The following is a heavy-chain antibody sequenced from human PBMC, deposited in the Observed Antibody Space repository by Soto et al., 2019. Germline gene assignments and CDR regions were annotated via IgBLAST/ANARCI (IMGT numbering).Heavy chain of an antibody. CDR3: VKGEYYYDISGYYPFDY. V-gene: IGHV3-64D*06. D-gene: IGHD3-22*01. Sequence: PGGSLRLSCSASGFTFSIYAMHWVRQAPGKGLEYVSSISTNGGSTHYADSVKGRFTISRDNSKNTQYLQMSSLRADDTAVFYCVKGEYYYDISGYYPFDYWGQGTLVTV. J-gene: IGHJ4*02. CDR1: GFTFSIYA. CDR2: ISTNGGST.